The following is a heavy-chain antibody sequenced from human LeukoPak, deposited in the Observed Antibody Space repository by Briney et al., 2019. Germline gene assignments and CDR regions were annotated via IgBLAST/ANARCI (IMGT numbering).Heavy chain of an antibody. J-gene: IGHJ6*03. CDR3: ARGLRSWLVPKRSRYYYYYMDV. CDR1: GYTFTGYF. V-gene: IGHV1-2*02. Sequence: ASVKVSCKASGYTFTGYFMHWVRQAPGQGLEWLGWINPNSGVTNYAQKFQGRVTMARDTSISTAYMELSRLRSDDTAVYYCARGLRSWLVPKRSRYYYYYMDVWGKGTTVTVSS. CDR2: INPNSGVT. D-gene: IGHD6-19*01.